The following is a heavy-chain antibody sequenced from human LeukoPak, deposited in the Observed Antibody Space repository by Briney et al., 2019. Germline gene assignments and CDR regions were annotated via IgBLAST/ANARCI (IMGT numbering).Heavy chain of an antibody. CDR3: AKEIHVHCGGDWGCPYFDY. Sequence: GGSLRLSCAASGFTFSSYGMHWVRQAPGKGLEWVAVISYDGSNKYYADSVKGRFTISRDNSKNTPYLQMNSLRAEDTAVYYCAKEIHVHCGGDWGCPYFDYWGQGTLVTVSS. J-gene: IGHJ4*02. V-gene: IGHV3-30*18. CDR1: GFTFSSYG. D-gene: IGHD2-21*02. CDR2: ISYDGSNK.